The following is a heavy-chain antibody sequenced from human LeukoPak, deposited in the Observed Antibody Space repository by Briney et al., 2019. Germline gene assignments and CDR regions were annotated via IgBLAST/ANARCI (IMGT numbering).Heavy chain of an antibody. D-gene: IGHD2-15*01. J-gene: IGHJ4*02. CDR3: AEDLYCSGGSCHDLSDY. CDR1: GLTLNSYA. CDR2: ISGSGGGT. Sequence: GGPLTLSRAASGLTLNSYAMRWLRPPPAKGLEWVSTISGSGGGTYYPHSVKGPFTISRDNSKNRLYLQMNSLTAEDTAVYYCAEDLYCSGGSCHDLSDYWGQGTLVTVSS. V-gene: IGHV3-23*01.